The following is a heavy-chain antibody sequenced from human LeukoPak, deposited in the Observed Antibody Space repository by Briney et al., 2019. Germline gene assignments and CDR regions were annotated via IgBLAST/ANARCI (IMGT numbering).Heavy chain of an antibody. Sequence: GGSLRLSCAASGFTFSSYWMNWVRQAPGKGLVWVSRIASDGSSTTYADSVKGRFSISRDNAKNTLYLQMNSLRVEDTAVYYRARGPPHGNDYWGQGTLVTVSS. D-gene: IGHD4-23*01. J-gene: IGHJ4*02. V-gene: IGHV3-74*01. CDR1: GFTFSSYW. CDR2: IASDGSST. CDR3: ARGPPHGNDY.